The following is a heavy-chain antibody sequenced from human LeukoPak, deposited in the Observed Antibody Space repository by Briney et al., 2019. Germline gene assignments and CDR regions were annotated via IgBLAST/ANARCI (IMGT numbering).Heavy chain of an antibody. J-gene: IGHJ4*02. V-gene: IGHV3-21*01. Sequence: PGGSLRLSCAASGFTFSRYSMNWVRQAPGKGLEWVSSISSSSSYIYYTDSLKGRFTLSRDNAKKSLYLQMNSLRAEDTAVYYFARAPHPYCSGGNCIYFDYWGQGTLVTVSS. CDR3: ARAPHPYCSGGNCIYFDY. CDR2: ISSSSSYI. CDR1: GFTFSRYS. D-gene: IGHD2-15*01.